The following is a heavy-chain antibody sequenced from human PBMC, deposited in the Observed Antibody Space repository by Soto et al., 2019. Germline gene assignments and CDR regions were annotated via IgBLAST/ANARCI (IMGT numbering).Heavy chain of an antibody. D-gene: IGHD3-16*01. CDR3: AIEGADYYYYYGMDV. Sequence: SVKVSCKASGGTFSSYAISWVRQAPGQGLEWMGGIIPIFGTANYAQKFQGRVTITADESTSTAYMELSSLRSEDTAVYYCAIEGADYYYYYGMDVWGQGTTVTVSS. CDR2: IIPIFGTA. J-gene: IGHJ6*02. V-gene: IGHV1-69*13. CDR1: GGTFSSYA.